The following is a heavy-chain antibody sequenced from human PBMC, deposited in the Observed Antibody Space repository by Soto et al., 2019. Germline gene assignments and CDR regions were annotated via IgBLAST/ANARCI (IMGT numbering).Heavy chain of an antibody. CDR1: GYRFSSQW. CDR3: ARHGKSSVISKTYGMDV. CDR2: IDPSDSYT. V-gene: IGHV5-10-1*01. D-gene: IGHD3-3*02. J-gene: IGHJ6*02. Sequence: PGESLKISCMASGYRFSSQWISWVRQMPGKGLEWMGRIDPSDSYTSYSPSFQGHVTITTDWSTSTAYLQWSSLKASDTAMYYCARHGKSSVISKTYGMDVWGQGTTVTVSS.